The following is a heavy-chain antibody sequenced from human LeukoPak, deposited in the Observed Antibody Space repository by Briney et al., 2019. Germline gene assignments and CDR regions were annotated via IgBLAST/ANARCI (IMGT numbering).Heavy chain of an antibody. D-gene: IGHD5-18*01. CDR2: TYYRSKWNT. CDR1: GDSLSNNNVA. Sequence: SQTLSLTYAISGDSLSNNNVAWNWIRQSPSRGLEWLGRTYYRSKWNTDYAVSVKSRITINSDTSKNQFSLQLNSVTPEDTAVYYCARGCYSSFDYWDQGTLATVSS. V-gene: IGHV6-1*01. J-gene: IGHJ4*02. CDR3: ARGCYSSFDY.